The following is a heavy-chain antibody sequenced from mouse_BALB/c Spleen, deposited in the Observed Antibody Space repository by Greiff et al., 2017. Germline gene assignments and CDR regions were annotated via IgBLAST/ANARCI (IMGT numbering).Heavy chain of an antibody. D-gene: IGHD1-1*01. V-gene: IGHV1S29*02. Sequence: VQLQQSGPELVKPGASVKISCKASGYTFTDYNMHWVKQSHGKSLEWIGYIYPYNGGTGYNQKFKSKATLTVDNSSSTAYMELRSLTSEDSAVYYCARVTTVVDAMDYWGQGTSVTVSS. J-gene: IGHJ4*01. CDR1: GYTFTDYN. CDR2: IYPYNGGT. CDR3: ARVTTVVDAMDY.